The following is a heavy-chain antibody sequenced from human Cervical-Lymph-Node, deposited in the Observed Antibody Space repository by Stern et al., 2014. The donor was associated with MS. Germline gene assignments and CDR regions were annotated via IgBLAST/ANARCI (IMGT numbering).Heavy chain of an antibody. V-gene: IGHV1-24*01. CDR3: ASVNDYGAYFAL. D-gene: IGHD4-17*01. J-gene: IGHJ4*02. CDR1: GSTCSELS. Sequence: VQLVESGAEVKKPGASVKVSCKVSGSTCSELSVHWVRQAPGKGLEWMGGFDPEIGETIYAQNFKGRVTMTTATSTDTAYKELSSLSSEDTAVYYCASVNDYGAYFALWGQGTLVTVSS. CDR2: FDPEIGET.